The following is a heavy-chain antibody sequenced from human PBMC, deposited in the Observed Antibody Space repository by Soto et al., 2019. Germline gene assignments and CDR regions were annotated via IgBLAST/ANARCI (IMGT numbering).Heavy chain of an antibody. CDR3: XXXTPYYFXY. Sequence: QVQLVQSGAEVKKPGSSVKVSCKASGGTFSSYTISWVRQAPGQGLEWMGRIIPILGIANYAEKLQGRVXXXXXXXXXXXXXXXXXXXXXXXXXXXXXXXTPYYFXYXXXGXXXTVSX. CDR1: GGTFSSYT. V-gene: IGHV1-69*02. J-gene: IGHJ4*01. CDR2: IIPILGIA.